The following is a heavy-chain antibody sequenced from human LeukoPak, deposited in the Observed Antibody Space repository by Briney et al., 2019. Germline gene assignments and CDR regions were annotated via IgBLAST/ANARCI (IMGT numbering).Heavy chain of an antibody. V-gene: IGHV3-48*02. Sequence: GGSLRLSCAASGFTFSSYSMNWVRQAPGKGLEWVSYISSDSRTIYYADSVKGRFTISRDNAKNSLYLQMKSLRDEDTAVYYCARYGSGTSYITTYFDYWGQGTLVTVSS. D-gene: IGHD3-10*01. J-gene: IGHJ4*02. CDR2: ISSDSRTI. CDR3: ARYGSGTSYITTYFDY. CDR1: GFTFSSYS.